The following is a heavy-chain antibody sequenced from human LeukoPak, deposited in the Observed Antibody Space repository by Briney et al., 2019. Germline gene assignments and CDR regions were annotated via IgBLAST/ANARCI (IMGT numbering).Heavy chain of an antibody. D-gene: IGHD4-17*01. V-gene: IGHV4-38-2*02. CDR2: IYRSGST. CDR1: NYSISNSLY. CDR3: ARGTYGYYMDV. J-gene: IGHJ6*03. Sequence: SEPLFLTCSGSNYSISNSLYWGWPRQPPGKGLEWIGSIYRSGSTFYNPSLKSRVTISLDTSKNQFSLKLSSVTAADTAVYFCARGTYGYYMDVWGKGTTVTVSS.